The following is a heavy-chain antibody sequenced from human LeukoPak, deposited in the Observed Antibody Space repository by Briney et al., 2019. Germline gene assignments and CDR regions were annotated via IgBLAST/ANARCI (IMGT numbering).Heavy chain of an antibody. CDR2: ISSSSYI. CDR3: ARDRFEIAAAGTLLFDY. V-gene: IGHV3-21*01. J-gene: IGHJ4*02. CDR1: GFTFSSHS. Sequence: GGSLRLSCAASGFTFSSHSMNWVRQAPGKGLEWVSSISSSSYIYYADSVKGRFTISRDNAKNSLYLQMNSLRAEDTAVYYCARDRFEIAAAGTLLFDYWGQGTLVTVSS. D-gene: IGHD6-13*01.